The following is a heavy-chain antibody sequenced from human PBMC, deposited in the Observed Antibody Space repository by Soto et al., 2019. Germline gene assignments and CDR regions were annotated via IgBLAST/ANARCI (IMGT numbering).Heavy chain of an antibody. Sequence: EVQLVESGGGLVQPGGSLRLSCTASGFTFSSYWMNWVRQAPGKGLEWVANIKQDGSEKYYVDSVKGRFTISRDNAKASLYLQMNSLRVEDTAVYYCARDRPSGYESTSFDYWGQGTLVTVSS. CDR1: GFTFSSYW. CDR3: ARDRPSGYESTSFDY. D-gene: IGHD5-12*01. CDR2: IKQDGSEK. V-gene: IGHV3-7*01. J-gene: IGHJ4*02.